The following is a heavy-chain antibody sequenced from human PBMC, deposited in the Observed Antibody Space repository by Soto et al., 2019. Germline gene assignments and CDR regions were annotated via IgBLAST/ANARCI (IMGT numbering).Heavy chain of an antibody. Sequence: ASVKVSCKASGYSFSFSGINWVRQAPGQRLEWMGWINAGNGNTKYSQKFQGRVTITRDTSASTAYMELSSLRSEDTAVYYCAGSIVVVTALDYWGQGTLVTVSS. CDR2: INAGNGNT. D-gene: IGHD2-21*02. V-gene: IGHV1-3*01. CDR1: GYSFSFSG. J-gene: IGHJ4*02. CDR3: AGSIVVVTALDY.